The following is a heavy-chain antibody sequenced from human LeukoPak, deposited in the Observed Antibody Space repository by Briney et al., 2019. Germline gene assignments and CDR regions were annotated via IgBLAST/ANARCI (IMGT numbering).Heavy chain of an antibody. J-gene: IGHJ4*02. D-gene: IGHD2-21*01. V-gene: IGHV3-30*02. CDR3: ARGGRIPFVY. Sequence: PGGSLRLSCTASGFTLDTYGMHWVRQAPGKGLEWVAFIRNDGSNKYHADSVKGRFTISRDNSKNTLYVQMNSLRAEDTAVYYCARGGRIPFVYWGQGTLVSVSS. CDR2: IRNDGSNK. CDR1: GFTLDTYG.